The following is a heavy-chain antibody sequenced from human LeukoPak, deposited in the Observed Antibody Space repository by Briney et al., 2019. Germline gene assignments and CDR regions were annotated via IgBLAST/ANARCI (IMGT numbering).Heavy chain of an antibody. J-gene: IGHJ6*02. D-gene: IGHD3-16*01. CDR3: AADLSLGDGDYGMDV. V-gene: IGHV1-58*02. CDR1: GFTFTSSA. CDR2: IVVGSGNT. Sequence: SVKVSCKASGFTFTSSAMQWVRQARGQRLEWIGWIVVGSGNTNYAQKFQERVTITRDMSTSTAYMELSSLRSEDTAVYYCAADLSLGDGDYGMDVWGQGTTVTVSS.